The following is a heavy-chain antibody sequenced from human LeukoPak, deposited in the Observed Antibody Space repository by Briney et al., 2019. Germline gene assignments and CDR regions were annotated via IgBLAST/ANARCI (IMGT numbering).Heavy chain of an antibody. D-gene: IGHD4-17*01. CDR2: ISAYNGNT. CDR3: AREPDYGDYVRWFDP. V-gene: IGHV1-18*01. CDR1: GYIFTSYG. Sequence: ASVKVSCKASGYIFTSYGISWVRQAPGQGLEWMGWISAYNGNTNYAQKLQGRVTMTTDTSTSTAYMELRSLRSDDTAVYYCAREPDYGDYVRWFDPWGQGTLVTVSS. J-gene: IGHJ5*02.